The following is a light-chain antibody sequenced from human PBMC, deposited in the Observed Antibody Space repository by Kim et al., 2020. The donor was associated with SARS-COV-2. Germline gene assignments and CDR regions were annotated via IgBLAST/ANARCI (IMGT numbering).Light chain of an antibody. CDR3: QQYGDSPYT. CDR1: ESIRSDY. J-gene: IGKJ2*01. V-gene: IGKV3-20*01. Sequence: EIVLTQSPGTLSSSPGERASLSCRASESIRSDYLAWYQHKAGQAPRLLIYGASSRATGIPDRFTGSGSGTDFTLTITRLEPEDFAVYYCQQYGDSPYTFGQGTKLEI. CDR2: GAS.